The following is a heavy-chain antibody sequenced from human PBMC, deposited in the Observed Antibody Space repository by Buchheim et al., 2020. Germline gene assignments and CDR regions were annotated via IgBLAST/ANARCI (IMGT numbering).Heavy chain of an antibody. CDR1: GLIFSDTW. V-gene: IGHV3-7*01. J-gene: IGHJ6*03. CDR2: IKQDGRER. CDR3: ARVGIVVVPAAKEYYYYYYMDV. D-gene: IGHD2-2*03. Sequence: EVQLEESGGGLVQPGGSLRLSCAASGLIFSDTWMSWVRQAPGKGLEWVANIKQDGRERNYVDSVKGRFTISRDNAKKSLYLQMNSLRAEDTAVYYCARVGIVVVPAAKEYYYYYYMDVWGKGTT.